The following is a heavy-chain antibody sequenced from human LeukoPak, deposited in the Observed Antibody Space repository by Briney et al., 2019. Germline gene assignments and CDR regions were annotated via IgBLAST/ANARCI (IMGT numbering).Heavy chain of an antibody. CDR3: ARGVDPEYYYYYMDV. CDR1: GGSISSYY. Sequence: PSETLSLTCTVSGGSISSYYWSWIRQPPGKGLEWIGSIYYSGSTYYNPSLKSRLTISVDTSKNQFSLKLSSVTAADTAVYYCARGVDPEYYYYYMDVWGKGTTVTVSS. J-gene: IGHJ6*03. V-gene: IGHV4-59*12. CDR2: IYYSGST. D-gene: IGHD1-14*01.